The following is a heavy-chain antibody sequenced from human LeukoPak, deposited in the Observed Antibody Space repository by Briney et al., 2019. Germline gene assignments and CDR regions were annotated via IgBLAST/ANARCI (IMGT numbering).Heavy chain of an antibody. D-gene: IGHD4-23*01. CDR3: ARMDYGGNDVNWFDP. J-gene: IGHJ5*02. Sequence: ASVKVSCKASGYTFTSNGNNWARQATGQGLEWMGWMNPNSGNTGYAQKFQGRVTMTRNTSISTAYMELSSLRSDDTAVYYCARMDYGGNDVNWFDPWGQGTLVTVSS. CDR1: GYTFTSNG. CDR2: MNPNSGNT. V-gene: IGHV1-8*01.